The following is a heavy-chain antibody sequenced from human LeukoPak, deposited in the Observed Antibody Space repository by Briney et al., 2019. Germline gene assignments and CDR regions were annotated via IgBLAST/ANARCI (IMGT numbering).Heavy chain of an antibody. CDR2: ISYDGSNK. CDR3: AKSRVTTLEYYFDY. CDR1: GFTFSSYG. D-gene: IGHD4-23*01. Sequence: GGSLRLSCAASGFTFSSYGMHWVRQAPGKGLEWVAVISYDGSNKYYADSVKGRFTISRDNSKNTLYLQMNSLRAEDTAVYYCAKSRVTTLEYYFDYWGQGTLVTVSS. J-gene: IGHJ4*02. V-gene: IGHV3-30*18.